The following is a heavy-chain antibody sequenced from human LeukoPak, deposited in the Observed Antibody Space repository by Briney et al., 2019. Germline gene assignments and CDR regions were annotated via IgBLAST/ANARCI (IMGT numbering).Heavy chain of an antibody. CDR2: ISSSSSTI. D-gene: IGHD2-21*02. CDR3: AREDIVVVTATHFDY. Sequence: GGSLRISCAASGFTFSSYSMNCVRQAPGKGLEWVSYISSSSSTIYYADSVKGRFTISRDNAKNSLYLQMNSLRAEDTAVYYCAREDIVVVTATHFDYWGQGTLVTVSS. J-gene: IGHJ4*02. CDR1: GFTFSSYS. V-gene: IGHV3-48*01.